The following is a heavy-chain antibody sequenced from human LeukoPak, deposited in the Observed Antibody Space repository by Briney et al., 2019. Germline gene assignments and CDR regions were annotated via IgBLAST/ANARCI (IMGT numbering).Heavy chain of an antibody. V-gene: IGHV3-21*01. D-gene: IGHD6-13*01. J-gene: IGHJ5*02. CDR2: ISSSSSYI. Sequence: PGGSLRLSCAASGFTFSSYGMNWVRQAPGKGLEWVSSISSSSSYIYYADSVKGRFTISRDNAKNSLYLQMNSLRAEDTAVYYCARDATAAASLNWFDPWGQGTLVTVSS. CDR1: GFTFSSYG. CDR3: ARDATAAASLNWFDP.